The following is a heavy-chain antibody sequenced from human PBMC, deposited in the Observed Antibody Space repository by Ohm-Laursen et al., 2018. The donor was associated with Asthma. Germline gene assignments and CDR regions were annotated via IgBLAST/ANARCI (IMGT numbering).Heavy chain of an antibody. V-gene: IGHV3-7*03. CDR1: GLTFSSYW. J-gene: IGHJ6*02. CDR3: ARFGRDYRSHGMDV. D-gene: IGHD4-11*01. Sequence: SLRLSCAASGLTFSSYWMTGVRQAPGNGPEWVAHIKEDGSEESYLASVKGRFTISRDNAKNSLYLQMNSLRAEDTAVYYCARFGRDYRSHGMDVWGPGTTVTVSS. CDR2: IKEDGSEE.